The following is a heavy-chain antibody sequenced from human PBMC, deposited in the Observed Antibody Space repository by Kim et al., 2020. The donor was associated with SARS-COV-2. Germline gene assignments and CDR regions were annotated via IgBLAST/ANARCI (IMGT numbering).Heavy chain of an antibody. J-gene: IGHJ6*02. CDR1: GYSFTSYW. CDR3: VRHLGSWNGGYYYYGMDV. CDR2: IYPGDSDT. Sequence: GESLKISCKGSGYSFTSYWIGWVRQMLGKGLEWMGIIYPGDSDTRYSPSFQGQVTISADKSISTAYLQWSSLKASDTAMYYCVRHLGSWNGGYYYYGMDVWGQGTTVTVSS. V-gene: IGHV5-51*01. D-gene: IGHD1-1*01.